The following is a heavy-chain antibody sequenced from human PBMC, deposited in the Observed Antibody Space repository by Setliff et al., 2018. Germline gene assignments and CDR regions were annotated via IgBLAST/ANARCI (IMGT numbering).Heavy chain of an antibody. D-gene: IGHD3-16*01. V-gene: IGHV3-33*03. J-gene: IGHJ6*04. CDR1: GFTFGDYA. CDR3: ACLDWGENFFNVDV. Sequence: PGGSLRLSCTTSGFTFGDYAMTWVRQAPGKGLEWVAVFWADGNRRFYADSVKGRFTISRDNAKNTLYLQMNSLRGEDTAVYFCACLDWGENFFNVDVWGKGTTVTVSS. CDR2: FWADGNRR.